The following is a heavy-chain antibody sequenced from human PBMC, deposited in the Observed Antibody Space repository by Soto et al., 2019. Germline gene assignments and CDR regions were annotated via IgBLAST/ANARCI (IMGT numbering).Heavy chain of an antibody. CDR2: IYHSGTT. CDR3: ARRGTLILVVPFDY. Sequence: QVQLQESGPGLVKPSGTLPLTCAVSGDSISSSNWWSWVRQPPGKGLEWIGDIYHSGTTNYNPSLKSRVTISVDKSKNQFSLKLSSVTAADTAVYYCARRGTLILVVPFDYWGQGTLVTVSS. V-gene: IGHV4-4*02. D-gene: IGHD2-8*02. CDR1: GDSISSSNW. J-gene: IGHJ4*02.